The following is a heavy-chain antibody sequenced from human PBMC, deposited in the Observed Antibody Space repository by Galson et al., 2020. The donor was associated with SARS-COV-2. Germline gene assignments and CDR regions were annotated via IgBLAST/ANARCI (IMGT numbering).Heavy chain of an antibody. V-gene: IGHV3-64*04. CDR3: ARGDMGNDYFDY. CDR1: GFTFSRYA. Sequence: GESLKISCSAAGFTFSRYAMYWVRQAPRKGLEYASAISRNAGSTNYADSVNGRFTISRDNSKNTLYLQMNSLRAEDTAVYYCARGDMGNDYFDYWGQGTLVTVSS. D-gene: IGHD7-27*01. CDR2: ISRNAGST. J-gene: IGHJ4*02.